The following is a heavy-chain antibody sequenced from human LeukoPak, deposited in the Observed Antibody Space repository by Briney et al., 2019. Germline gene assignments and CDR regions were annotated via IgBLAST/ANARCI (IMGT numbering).Heavy chain of an antibody. V-gene: IGHV1-2*02. D-gene: IGHD1-26*01. CDR3: AREGPIVGATHLVDY. Sequence: ASVKVSCKASGYTFTDYYMHWVRQAPGQGLEWLGWINPNSGGTNYAQKFQGRVTMTRDTSISTAYMELSRLRSDDTAVYYCAREGPIVGATHLVDYWGQGTLVTVSS. CDR2: INPNSGGT. CDR1: GYTFTDYY. J-gene: IGHJ4*02.